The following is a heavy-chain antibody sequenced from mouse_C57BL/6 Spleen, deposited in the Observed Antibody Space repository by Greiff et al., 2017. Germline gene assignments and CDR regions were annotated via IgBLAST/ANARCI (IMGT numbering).Heavy chain of an antibody. CDR3: SRSFGTTVVATEGAMDY. CDR2: ILLGRGST. Sequence: QVQLQQSGAELMKPGASVKLSCKATGYTFTGYWIEWVKQRPGHGLGWIGEILLGRGSTNYNEKFKGKAPFTADTSSNTAYMQLSSLTTEDSAIYYCSRSFGTTVVATEGAMDYWGQGTSVTVSS. CDR1: GYTFTGYW. J-gene: IGHJ4*01. D-gene: IGHD1-1*01. V-gene: IGHV1-9*01.